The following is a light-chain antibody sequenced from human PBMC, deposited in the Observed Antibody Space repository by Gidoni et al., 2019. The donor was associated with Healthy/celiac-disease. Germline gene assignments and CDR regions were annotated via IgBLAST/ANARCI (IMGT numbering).Light chain of an antibody. CDR2: AAS. Sequence: DIQMTQSPSSLSASVGDRVTITCRASQSISSYLNWYQQKPGKAPKLLIYAASSLQSGVPSRFSGSGSGTDFNRTISRLQPEEFASYYCQQSYSTPWTFGQGTKVEIK. V-gene: IGKV1-39*01. CDR3: QQSYSTPWT. CDR1: QSISSY. J-gene: IGKJ1*01.